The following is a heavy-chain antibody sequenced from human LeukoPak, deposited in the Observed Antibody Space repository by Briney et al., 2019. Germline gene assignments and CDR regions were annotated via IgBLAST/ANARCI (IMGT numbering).Heavy chain of an antibody. D-gene: IGHD3-10*01. CDR1: GGSISSGGYS. CDR3: ARVLSGSYIEIDY. CDR2: IYHSGST. Sequence: PSQTLSLTCAVSGGSISSGGYSWSWIRQPPGKGLEWVGSIYHSGSTYYNPSLKSRVTMSVDRSKNQFSLKLSSVTAADTAVYYCARVLSGSYIEIDYWGQGTLVTVSS. V-gene: IGHV4-30-2*01. J-gene: IGHJ4*02.